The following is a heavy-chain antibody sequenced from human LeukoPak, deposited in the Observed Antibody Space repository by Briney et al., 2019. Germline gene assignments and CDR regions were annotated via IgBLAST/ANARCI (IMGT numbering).Heavy chain of an antibody. D-gene: IGHD6-19*01. CDR3: ARDRPGSGWYYFDS. CDR2: ITSSSSTI. Sequence: GGSLRLSCAASGFTFSSYSMNWVRQAPGKGLEWVSFITSSSSTIHYVDSVKGRFIISRDNAKNSLYLQINSLRAEDTAVYYCARDRPGSGWYYFDSWGQGTLVTVSS. J-gene: IGHJ4*02. V-gene: IGHV3-48*01. CDR1: GFTFSSYS.